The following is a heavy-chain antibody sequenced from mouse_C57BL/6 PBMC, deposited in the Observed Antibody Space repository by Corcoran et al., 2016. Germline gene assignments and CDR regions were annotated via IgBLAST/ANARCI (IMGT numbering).Heavy chain of an antibody. CDR2: ITVKSDNYGQ. V-gene: IGHV13-2*01. CDR3: SRGNNEGYPY. Sequence: QVQLVETGGGLVRPGNSLKLSCVTSGFIFSNYRMHWLRQPPGKRLEWIAVITVKSDNYGQNYAESVKGRFAISRDDSKRSVYREMNRLRDEDTATYFCSRGNNEGYPYWGHGTLLIVSA. D-gene: IGHD1-3*01. J-gene: IGHJ3*01. CDR1: GFIFSNYR.